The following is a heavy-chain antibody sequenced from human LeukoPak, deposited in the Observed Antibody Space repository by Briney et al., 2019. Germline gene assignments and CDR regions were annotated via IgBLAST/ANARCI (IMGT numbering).Heavy chain of an antibody. V-gene: IGHV3-74*01. Sequence: GGSLRLSCAASGFTFSRYWMHWVRQAPGKGLVWVSRINGDGSTTSYADSVKGRFSIYRDDSQNTLFLQMNSLRVEDTAVYYCAKYYYDSSGDLWGQGTLVTVAP. CDR3: AKYYYDSSGDL. D-gene: IGHD3-22*01. CDR2: INGDGSTT. CDR1: GFTFSRYW. J-gene: IGHJ5*02.